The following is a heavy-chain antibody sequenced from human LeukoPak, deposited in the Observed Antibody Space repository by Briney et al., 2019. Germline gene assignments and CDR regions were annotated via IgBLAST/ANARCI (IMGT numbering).Heavy chain of an antibody. Sequence: PGGSLRLSCAASGFIFSSYAMSWVRQAPGKGLEWVSTISGDGGITYYADSVKGRFTISRDNAKNSLYLQMNSLRAEDTAVYYCARDYGGNSGNCFDYWGQGTLVTVSS. CDR2: ISGDGGIT. CDR1: GFIFSSYA. J-gene: IGHJ4*02. V-gene: IGHV3-23*01. CDR3: ARDYGGNSGNCFDY. D-gene: IGHD4-23*01.